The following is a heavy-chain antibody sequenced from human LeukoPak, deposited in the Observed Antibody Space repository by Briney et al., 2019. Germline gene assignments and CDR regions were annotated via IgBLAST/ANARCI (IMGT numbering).Heavy chain of an antibody. CDR2: IYTSGST. CDR1: GGSISSYY. V-gene: IGHV4-4*07. D-gene: IGHD3-3*01. J-gene: IGHJ6*03. CDR3: ARDKEPPPIWSGYPIVTLYYYYYMDV. Sequence: PSETLSLTCTVSGGSISSYYWSWIRQPAGKGLEWIGRIYTSGSTNYNPFLKSRVTMSVDTSKNQFSLKLSSVTAADTAVYYCARDKEPPPIWSGYPIVTLYYYYYMDVWGKGTTVTVSS.